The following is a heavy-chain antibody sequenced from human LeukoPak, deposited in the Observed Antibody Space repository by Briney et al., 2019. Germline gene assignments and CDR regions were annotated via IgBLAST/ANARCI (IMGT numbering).Heavy chain of an antibody. Sequence: SGGSLRLSSAASGFTFSPYWMHWVRQAPGKGLVWVSLIKGDGSSTNYADSVKGRFTISRDNAKNTLYLQMSSVRAEDTAVYYCARDRGYSPDYWGQGILVTVSS. D-gene: IGHD5-18*01. V-gene: IGHV3-74*01. J-gene: IGHJ4*02. CDR3: ARDRGYSPDY. CDR1: GFTFSPYW. CDR2: IKGDGSST.